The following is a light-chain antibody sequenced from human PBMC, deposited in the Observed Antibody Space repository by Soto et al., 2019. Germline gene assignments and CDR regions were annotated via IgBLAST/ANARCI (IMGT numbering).Light chain of an antibody. V-gene: IGKV3-11*01. CDR1: QSVSSY. CDR3: QQRSNWPPGWT. Sequence: EMVLTQSPAPLSLSPGERATLSCIASQSVSSYLAWYQQKPGQAPRLLIYDASNRATGIPARFSGSGSGTDFTLTISSLEPEDFAVYYCQQRSNWPPGWTFGQGTKVDIK. J-gene: IGKJ1*01. CDR2: DAS.